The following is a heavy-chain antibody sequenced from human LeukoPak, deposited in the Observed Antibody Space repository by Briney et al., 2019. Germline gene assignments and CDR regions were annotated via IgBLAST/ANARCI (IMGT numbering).Heavy chain of an antibody. J-gene: IGHJ4*02. CDR1: GFTFSSYK. D-gene: IGHD2/OR15-2a*01. V-gene: IGHV3-48*03. CDR3: ARVLFHSLAVFDY. Sequence: GGSLRLSCAASGFTFSSYKMIWARQAPGKGLEWVSYITTSGTTTYYVDSLKGRFTISRDNAKNSLYLQMNSLRAKDTAVYYCARVLFHSLAVFDYWGQGTLVTVSS. CDR2: ITTSGTTT.